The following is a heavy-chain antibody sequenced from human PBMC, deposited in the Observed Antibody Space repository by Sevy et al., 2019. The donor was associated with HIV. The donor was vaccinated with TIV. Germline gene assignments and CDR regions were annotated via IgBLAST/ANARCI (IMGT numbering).Heavy chain of an antibody. V-gene: IGHV1-58*01. CDR3: AAGPSGSGGSRPHV. D-gene: IGHD1-26*01. CDR2: IVVGSGNT. J-gene: IGHJ3*01. CDR1: GFTFTSSA. Sequence: ASVKVSCKASGFTFTSSAVQWVRQARGQRLEWIGWIVVGSGNTNYAQKFQERVTITRDMSTSTAYMELSSLRSEDTAVYYCAAGPSGSGGSRPHVWGQGTMVTVSS.